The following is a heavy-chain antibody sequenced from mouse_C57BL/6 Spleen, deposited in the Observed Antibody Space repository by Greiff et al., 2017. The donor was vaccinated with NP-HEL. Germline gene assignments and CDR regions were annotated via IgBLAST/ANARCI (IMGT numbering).Heavy chain of an antibody. V-gene: IGHV1-64*01. D-gene: IGHD1-3*01. CDR3: ARNFQWAMDY. CDR1: GFTFTSYW. J-gene: IGHJ4*01. CDR2: IHPNSGST. Sequence: QVQLQQPGAELVKPGASVKLSCKASGFTFTSYWMHWVKQRPGQGLEWIGMIHPNSGSTNYNEKFKSKATLTVDKSSSTAYMQLSSLTSEDSAVYYCARNFQWAMDYWGQGTSVTVSS.